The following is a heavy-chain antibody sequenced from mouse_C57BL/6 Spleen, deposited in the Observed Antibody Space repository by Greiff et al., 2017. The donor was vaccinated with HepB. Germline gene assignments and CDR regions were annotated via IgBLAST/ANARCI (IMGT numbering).Heavy chain of an antibody. CDR3: ARGRYYEDYAMDY. CDR2: ISYDGSN. CDR1: GYSITSGYY. D-gene: IGHD2-4*01. Sequence: ESGPGLVKPSQSLSLTCSVTGYSITSGYYWNWIRQFPGNKLEWMGYISYDGSNNYNPSLKNRISITRDTSKNQFFLKLNSVTTEDTATYYCARGRYYEDYAMDYWGQGTSVTVSS. J-gene: IGHJ4*01. V-gene: IGHV3-6*01.